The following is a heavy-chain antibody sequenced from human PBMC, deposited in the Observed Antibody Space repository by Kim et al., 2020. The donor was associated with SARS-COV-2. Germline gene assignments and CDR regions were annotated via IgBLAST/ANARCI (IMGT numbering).Heavy chain of an antibody. CDR1: GGSISSVSYY. D-gene: IGHD2-2*01. V-gene: IGHV4-39*01. CDR3: ARHYCGSLSCHFDY. CDR2: LSYSAST. Sequence: SETLSLTCTVSGGSISSVSYYWGWIRQPPGKGLEWIGSLSYSASTYYNPSLKSRVTISVDTSKNQFSLNLSSVTAADTAVFYCARHYCGSLSCHFDYWGRGTLVTVSS. J-gene: IGHJ4*02.